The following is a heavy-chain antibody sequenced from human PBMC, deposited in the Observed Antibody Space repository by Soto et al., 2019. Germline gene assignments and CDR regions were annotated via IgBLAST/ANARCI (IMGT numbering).Heavy chain of an antibody. J-gene: IGHJ4*02. V-gene: IGHV3-23*01. Sequence: EVQLLESGGGLAQPGGSLRLSCAASGFTFSSYAMTWVRQAPGKGLEWVSTISGSDGSTYYADSVKGRFTISRDISKNNLCLQMNSQRAGGTAVYDCARDHGSSSVWPFDSWGQGTLVIVSS. CDR1: GFTFSSYA. D-gene: IGHD6-19*01. CDR3: ARDHGSSSVWPFDS. CDR2: ISGSDGST.